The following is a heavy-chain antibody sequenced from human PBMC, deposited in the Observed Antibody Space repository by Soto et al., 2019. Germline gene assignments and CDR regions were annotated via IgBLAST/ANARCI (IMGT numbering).Heavy chain of an antibody. CDR2: IYYSGST. CDR1: GGSISSYY. V-gene: IGHV4-59*01. CDR3: ARDVKEMATIGGAKRVHNWFDP. Sequence: QVQLQESGPGLVKPSETLSLTCTVSGGSISSYYWSWIRQPPGKGLEWIGYIYYSGSTNYNPSLKSRVTISVDTSKNQFSLKLSSVTAADTAVYYCARDVKEMATIGGAKRVHNWFDPWGQGTLVTVSS. D-gene: IGHD5-12*01. J-gene: IGHJ5*02.